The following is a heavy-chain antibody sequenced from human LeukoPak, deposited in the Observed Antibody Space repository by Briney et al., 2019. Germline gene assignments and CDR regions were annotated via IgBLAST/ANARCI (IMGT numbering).Heavy chain of an antibody. Sequence: SETLSLTCTVSGGSISSYYWGWIRQPPGKGLEWIGYIYYSGSTNYNPSLKSRVTISVDTSKSQFSLKLSSVTAADTAVYYCAGSGILTGRDAFDIWGQGTMVTVSS. V-gene: IGHV4-59*08. D-gene: IGHD3-9*01. J-gene: IGHJ3*02. CDR3: AGSGILTGRDAFDI. CDR1: GGSISSYY. CDR2: IYYSGST.